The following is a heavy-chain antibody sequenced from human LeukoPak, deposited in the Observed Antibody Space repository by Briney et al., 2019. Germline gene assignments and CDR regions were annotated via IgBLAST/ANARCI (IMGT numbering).Heavy chain of an antibody. J-gene: IGHJ4*02. CDR2: IYRSGST. V-gene: IGHV4-38-2*02. D-gene: IGHD1-1*01. CDR1: GYSLSSGYH. CDR3: GRVNWILEY. Sequence: SETLSLTCTVSGYSLSSGYHWGWIRQPPGKGLEWIGNIYRSGSTYYNPSLRSRVTISVDTSKNQFSLKLSSVTAADTAVYYCGRVNWILEYWGQGTLFTVSS.